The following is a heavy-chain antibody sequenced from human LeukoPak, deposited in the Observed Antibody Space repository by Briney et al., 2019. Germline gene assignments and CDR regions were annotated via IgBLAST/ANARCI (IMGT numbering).Heavy chain of an antibody. D-gene: IGHD1-14*01. J-gene: IGHJ3*02. V-gene: IGHV6-1*01. Sequence: SQTLSLTCAISGDSVSSTNVGWNWIRQSPSSGLEWLGRTYYRSQFYNDYADSVKGRITITPDTSKNQFSLQLSSLTPDDTAVYYCARGTAFDIWGQGTMVTLSS. CDR1: GDSVSSTNVG. CDR3: ARGTAFDI. CDR2: TYYRSQFYN.